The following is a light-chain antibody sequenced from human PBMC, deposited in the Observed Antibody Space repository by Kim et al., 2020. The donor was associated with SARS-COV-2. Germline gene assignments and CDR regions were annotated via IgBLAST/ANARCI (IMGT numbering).Light chain of an antibody. CDR3: LLSYTGARV. Sequence: PGGTITLPCGSSTGPVTSGHYPYWFHQKPGPAPRTLIFDTTHKLSWTPARFSGSLRGDKAALTLSGAQTDDEADYYCLLSYTGARVFGGGTKLTVL. V-gene: IGLV7-46*01. J-gene: IGLJ3*02. CDR2: DTT. CDR1: TGPVTSGHY.